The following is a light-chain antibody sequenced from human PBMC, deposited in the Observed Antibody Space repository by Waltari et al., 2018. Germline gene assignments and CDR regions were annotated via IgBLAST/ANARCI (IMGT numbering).Light chain of an antibody. CDR1: SGDIGGYNY. J-gene: IGLJ1*01. CDR2: EVS. V-gene: IGLV2-14*01. CDR3: CSYAGSYYV. Sequence: QSALTQPASVSGSPGQSITISCTGTSGDIGGYNYVSWYQQHPGRAPKLLSYEVSNRPSGISHGFSASKSGNPASLTISGLKAEDEADYYCCSYAGSYYVFGTGTKVTFL.